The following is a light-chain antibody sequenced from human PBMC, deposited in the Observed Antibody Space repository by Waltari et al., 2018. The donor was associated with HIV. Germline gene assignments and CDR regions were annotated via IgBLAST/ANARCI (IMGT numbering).Light chain of an antibody. CDR1: SSNIGAGYH. V-gene: IGLV1-40*01. CDR2: GDS. Sequence: QSVLTQPPSVSGAPRQSVPISCTGSSSNIGAGYHLHWYKHFPRTAPHRLILGDSTRPSGLPDRFSGSKSGTSASLAITGLQAEDEADYYCQSYDTGLVFGGGTKLTVL. CDR3: QSYDTGLV. J-gene: IGLJ2*01.